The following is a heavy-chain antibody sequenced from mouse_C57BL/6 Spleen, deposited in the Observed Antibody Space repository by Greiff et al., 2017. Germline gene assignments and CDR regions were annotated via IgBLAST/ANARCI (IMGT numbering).Heavy chain of an antibody. V-gene: IGHV5-9-1*02. CDR1: GFTFSSYA. CDR3: TRVSYSGRTYFDY. Sequence: EVKLMESGEGLVKPGGSLKLSCAASGFTFSSYAMYWVRQTPEKRLEWVAYISSGGDYIYYADTVKGRFTISRDNARNTLYLQMSSLKSQDTAMYYCTRVSYSGRTYFDYWGQGTTLTVSS. D-gene: IGHD2-10*01. CDR2: ISSGGDYI. J-gene: IGHJ2*01.